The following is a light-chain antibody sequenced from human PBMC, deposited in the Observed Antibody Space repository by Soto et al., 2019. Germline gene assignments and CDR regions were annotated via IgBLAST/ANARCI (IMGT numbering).Light chain of an antibody. Sequence: DIQMTQSPSSLYASVGDRVTITCRASQSISSYLNWYQQKPGKAPKLMMYAASSLQSGVPSRFSGSESGTDFTLTISSLQPEDFATYYCQQSYRTPYTFGQGTKLEIK. CDR3: QQSYRTPYT. V-gene: IGKV1-39*01. CDR1: QSISSY. CDR2: AAS. J-gene: IGKJ2*01.